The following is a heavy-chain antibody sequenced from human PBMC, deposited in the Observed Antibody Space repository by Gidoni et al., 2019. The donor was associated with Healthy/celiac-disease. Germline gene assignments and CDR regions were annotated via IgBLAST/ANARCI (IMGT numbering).Heavy chain of an antibody. CDR1: GFTVSSNY. CDR3: ARGIFGDYFDY. Sequence: EVQLVETGGGLNQPGGSLRLSFAASGFTVSSNYMSWVRQAPGKGLEWVSVIYSGGSTYYADSVKGRFTISRDNSKNTLYLQMNSLRAEDTAVYYCARGIFGDYFDYWGQGTLVTVSS. J-gene: IGHJ4*02. CDR2: IYSGGST. D-gene: IGHD2-21*01. V-gene: IGHV3-53*02.